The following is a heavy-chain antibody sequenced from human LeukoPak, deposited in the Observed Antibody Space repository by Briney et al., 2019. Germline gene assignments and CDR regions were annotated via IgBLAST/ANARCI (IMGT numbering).Heavy chain of an antibody. J-gene: IGHJ4*02. Sequence: GASVKVSCKASGYTFTNYDINWVRQAPGQGLEWMGWMNPNTGSADYAERFHNRVTMTGNNSISTVYMELSGLRPEDTAVYFCARSGGFDYPFDYWGPGILVTVSS. V-gene: IGHV1-8*01. CDR1: GYTFTNYD. CDR3: ARSGGFDYPFDY. CDR2: MNPNTGSA. D-gene: IGHD5-12*01.